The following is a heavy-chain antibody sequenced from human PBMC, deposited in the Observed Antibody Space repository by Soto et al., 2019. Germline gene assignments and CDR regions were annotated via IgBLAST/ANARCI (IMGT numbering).Heavy chain of an antibody. CDR3: ARGVNDFRVGEKFNWFDP. Sequence: QVQLVESGGGVVQPGRSLRLSCAASGFTFSNYGMHWVRQAPGKGLEWVAVIWYDGSNKYYADSVKGRFTISRDNSNNTVYLQMNSLRVEDTAVYYCARGVNDFRVGEKFNWFDPWGQGTLVTVSS. CDR2: IWYDGSNK. V-gene: IGHV3-33*01. J-gene: IGHJ5*02. CDR1: GFTFSNYG. D-gene: IGHD3-16*01.